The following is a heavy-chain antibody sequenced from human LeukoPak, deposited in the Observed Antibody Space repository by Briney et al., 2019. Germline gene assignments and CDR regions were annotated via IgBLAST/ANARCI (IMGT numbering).Heavy chain of an antibody. Sequence: SETLSLTCTVSGGSISSGGYYWSWIRQHPGKGLEWIGYIYYSGSTYYNPSLKSRATISVDASKNQFSLKLASVTAADTAVYYCASRGSTSKFDYWGQGTLVTVSS. CDR1: GGSISSGGYY. CDR3: ASRGSTSKFDY. J-gene: IGHJ4*02. CDR2: IYYSGST. D-gene: IGHD2-2*01. V-gene: IGHV4-31*03.